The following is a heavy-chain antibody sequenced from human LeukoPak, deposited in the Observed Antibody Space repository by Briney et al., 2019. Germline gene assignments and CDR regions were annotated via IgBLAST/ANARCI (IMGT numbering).Heavy chain of an antibody. CDR1: GFTFSGYG. Sequence: PGGSLRLSCAASGFTFSGYGIHWVRQAPGKGLEWVAVVSYDGSNQYYADSVKGRFTISRDNSKNTLYLQMNSLRAEDTAVYYCATVISGYDSTTLDYWGQGTLVTVSS. D-gene: IGHD5-12*01. V-gene: IGHV3-30*03. CDR3: ATVISGYDSTTLDY. J-gene: IGHJ4*02. CDR2: VSYDGSNQ.